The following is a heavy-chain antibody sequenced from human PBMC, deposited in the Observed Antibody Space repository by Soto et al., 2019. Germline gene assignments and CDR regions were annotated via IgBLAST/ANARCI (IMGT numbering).Heavy chain of an antibody. V-gene: IGHV3-66*01. CDR2: IYSGGST. CDR1: GLTVSSSY. CDR3: ARDQDYYGMDV. J-gene: IGHJ6*02. Sequence: PGGSLRLSCGASGLTVSSSYMSWVRQAPGKGLEWVSVIYSGGSTYYADSVKGRFTISRDNSKNTLYLQMNSLRAEDTAVYYCARDQDYYGMDVWGQGTTVTVSS.